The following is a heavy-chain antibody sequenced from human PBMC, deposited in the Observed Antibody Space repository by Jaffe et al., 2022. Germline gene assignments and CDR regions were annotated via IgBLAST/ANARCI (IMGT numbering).Heavy chain of an antibody. D-gene: IGHD6-6*01. V-gene: IGHV2-5*01. Sequence: QITLKESGPTLVKPTQTLTLTCTFSGFSLSTSGVGVGWIRQPPGKALEWLALIYWNDDKRYSPSLKSRLTITKDTSKNQVVLTMTNMDPVDTATYYCAHRGKQLVDWDYWGQGTLVTVSS. J-gene: IGHJ4*02. CDR3: AHRGKQLVDWDY. CDR2: IYWNDDK. CDR1: GFSLSTSGVG.